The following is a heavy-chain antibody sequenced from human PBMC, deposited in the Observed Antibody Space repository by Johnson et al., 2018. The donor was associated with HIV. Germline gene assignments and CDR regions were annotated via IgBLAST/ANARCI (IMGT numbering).Heavy chain of an antibody. D-gene: IGHD1-20*01. CDR2: ISSGGSSI. Sequence: QVQLVESGGGLVQPGGSLRLSCAASGFVFSDSHMSWIRQAPGKGLEWLSYISSGGSSIYYADSVRGRFTISRDNAKKSLFLQLSRLRAGDTGVYYCARGGTYNWSPDRIGNAFDIWGQGTTVTVSS. CDR1: GFVFSDSH. CDR3: ARGGTYNWSPDRIGNAFDI. V-gene: IGHV3-11*04. J-gene: IGHJ3*02.